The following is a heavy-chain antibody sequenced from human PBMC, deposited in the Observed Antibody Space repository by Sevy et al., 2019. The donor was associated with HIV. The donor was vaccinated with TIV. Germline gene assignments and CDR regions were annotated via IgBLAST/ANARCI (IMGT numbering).Heavy chain of an antibody. CDR1: GDSVSSNSAA. D-gene: IGHD6-19*01. Sequence: SQTLSLTCAISGDSVSSNSAAWTWIRQSPSRGLEWLGRTYYRSQWYNNYAVSVKSRITINPDTSKNQFSLQLNSVTPEDTAVYYCARDPRSSGRYIPYYFDYWGQGTLVTVSS. CDR3: ARDPRSSGRYIPYYFDY. V-gene: IGHV6-1*01. CDR2: TYYRSQWYN. J-gene: IGHJ4*02.